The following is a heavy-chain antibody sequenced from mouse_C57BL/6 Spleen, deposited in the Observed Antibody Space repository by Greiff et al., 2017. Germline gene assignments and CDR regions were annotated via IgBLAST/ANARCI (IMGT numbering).Heavy chain of an antibody. D-gene: IGHD2-10*01. Sequence: QVTLKVSGPGILQPSQTLSLTCSFSGFSLSTFGMGVGWIRQPAGKGLEWLAHIWWDDDKYYNPALKSRLTISKETSKNQTFLKIANVDTADTATYYCASLPQAYYWAMDYWGQGTSVTVSS. V-gene: IGHV8-8*01. CDR1: GFSLSTFGMG. CDR3: ASLPQAYYWAMDY. J-gene: IGHJ4*01. CDR2: IWWDDDK.